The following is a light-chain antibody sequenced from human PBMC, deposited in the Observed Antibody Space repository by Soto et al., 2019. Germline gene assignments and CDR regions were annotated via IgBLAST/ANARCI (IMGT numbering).Light chain of an antibody. V-gene: IGKV1-5*01. J-gene: IGKJ1*01. CDR1: QSISSW. CDR3: QQYNSYPWT. CDR2: DAS. Sequence: DIQMTQSPSTLSASVGDRVTITCRVSQSISSWLAWYQQKPGKAPRLLMYDASTWESGVPSRFSGRGSGTEFNLPINSLQPDYFATYYCQQYNSYPWTFGQGTKVEIK.